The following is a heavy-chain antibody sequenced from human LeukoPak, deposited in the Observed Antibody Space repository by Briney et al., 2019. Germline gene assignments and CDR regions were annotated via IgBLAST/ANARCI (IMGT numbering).Heavy chain of an antibody. CDR3: GLLRMVRGVISPGGY. Sequence: ASVKVSCKASGYTFTSYSISWVRQAPGQGLEWMGWISAYNGDTNYAQKLQGRVTMTTDTSTSTAYMELRSLRSDDTAVYYCGLLRMVRGVISPGGYWGQGTLVTVSS. CDR2: ISAYNGDT. CDR1: GYTFTSYS. J-gene: IGHJ4*02. V-gene: IGHV1-18*01. D-gene: IGHD3-10*01.